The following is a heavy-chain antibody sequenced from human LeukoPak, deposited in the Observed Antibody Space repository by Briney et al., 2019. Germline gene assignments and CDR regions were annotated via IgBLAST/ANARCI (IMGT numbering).Heavy chain of an antibody. CDR1: GYTFTGYY. Sequence: ASVKVSCKASGYTFTGYYMHWVRQAPGQGLEWMGWINPNSGGTNYAQKFQGSVTMTRDTSISTAYMELSRLRSDETAVYYCARQISGYSGYDSLMYYFDYWGQGTLVTVSS. J-gene: IGHJ4*02. D-gene: IGHD5-12*01. CDR2: INPNSGGT. CDR3: ARQISGYSGYDSLMYYFDY. V-gene: IGHV1-2*02.